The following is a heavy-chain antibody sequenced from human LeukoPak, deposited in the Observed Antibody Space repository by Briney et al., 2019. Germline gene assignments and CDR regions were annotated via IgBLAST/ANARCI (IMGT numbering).Heavy chain of an antibody. J-gene: IGHJ4*02. D-gene: IGHD2-15*01. CDR1: GFTFSSYS. Sequence: GGSLRLSCAASGFTFSSYSMNWVRQAPGKGLEWVAVISYDGSNKYYADSVKGRFTISRDNSKNTLYLQMNSLRAEDTAVYYCARDQGYCSGGSCYFFHFDYWGQGTLVTVSS. V-gene: IGHV3-30*03. CDR2: ISYDGSNK. CDR3: ARDQGYCSGGSCYFFHFDY.